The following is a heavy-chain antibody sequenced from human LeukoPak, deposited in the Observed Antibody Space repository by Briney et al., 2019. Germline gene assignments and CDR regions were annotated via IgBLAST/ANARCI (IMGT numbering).Heavy chain of an antibody. D-gene: IGHD3-22*01. J-gene: IGHJ4*02. Sequence: GGSLRLSCAASGFTFSSYAMSWVRQAPGKGLEWVSAISGSGGSTYYADSVKGRFTISRDNSKNTLYLQMNSLRAEDTAVYYCAKHGYYYDSSGYFDYWGQGTLVTVSS. CDR3: AKHGYYYDSSGYFDY. CDR1: GFTFSSYA. CDR2: ISGSGGST. V-gene: IGHV3-23*01.